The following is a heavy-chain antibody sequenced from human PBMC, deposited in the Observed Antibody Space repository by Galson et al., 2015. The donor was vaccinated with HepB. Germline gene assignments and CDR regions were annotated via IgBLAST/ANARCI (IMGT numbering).Heavy chain of an antibody. J-gene: IGHJ3*02. Sequence: SVKVSCKASGGTFSSYAISWVRQAPGQGLEWMGGIIPIFGTANYAQKFQGRVTITADESTSTAYMELSSLRSEDTAVYYCASQLHIVVVRAFDIWGQGTMVTVSS. CDR1: GGTFSSYA. D-gene: IGHD2-21*01. CDR3: ASQLHIVVVRAFDI. CDR2: IIPIFGTA. V-gene: IGHV1-69*13.